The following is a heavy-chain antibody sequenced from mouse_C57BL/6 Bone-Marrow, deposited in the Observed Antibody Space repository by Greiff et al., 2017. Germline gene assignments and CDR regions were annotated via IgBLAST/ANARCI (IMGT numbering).Heavy chain of an antibody. Sequence: QVQLQQPGAELVKPGASVKLSCKASGYTFTSYWMQWVKQRPGQGLEWIGEIDPSDSYTNYNQTFKGKATLTVDTSSSTAYMQLSSLTSEDSAVYYCAREYSNYLYYFDYWGQGTTLTVSS. J-gene: IGHJ2*01. CDR3: AREYSNYLYYFDY. D-gene: IGHD2-5*01. CDR1: GYTFTSYW. V-gene: IGHV1-50*01. CDR2: IDPSDSYT.